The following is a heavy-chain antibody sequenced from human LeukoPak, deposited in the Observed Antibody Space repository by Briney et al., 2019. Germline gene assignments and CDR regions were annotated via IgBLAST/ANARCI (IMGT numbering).Heavy chain of an antibody. Sequence: PGGSLRLSCAASGFTFDDYAMHWVRQAPGKGLEWVSLISGDGGSTYYADSVKGRFTISRDNSKNSLYLQMNSLRTEDTALYYCAKAKNHYYDSSGYTYGMDVWGQGTTVTVSS. CDR1: GFTFDDYA. V-gene: IGHV3-43*02. D-gene: IGHD3-22*01. CDR2: ISGDGGST. CDR3: AKAKNHYYDSSGYTYGMDV. J-gene: IGHJ6*02.